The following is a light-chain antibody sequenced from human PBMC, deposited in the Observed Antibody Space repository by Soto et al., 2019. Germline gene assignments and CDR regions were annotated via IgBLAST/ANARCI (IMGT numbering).Light chain of an antibody. CDR2: EAS. J-gene: IGKJ4*01. CDR3: QQYDSYSPLT. CDR1: QTVYSW. Sequence: QMTQSPSTVSASVGDRVTITCRASQTVYSWLAWYQQKPGKAPKLLISEASTLQSGVPSRFAGSGSGTEFTLAISRLQPDDFATYYCQQYDSYSPLTFGGGTK. V-gene: IGKV1-5*03.